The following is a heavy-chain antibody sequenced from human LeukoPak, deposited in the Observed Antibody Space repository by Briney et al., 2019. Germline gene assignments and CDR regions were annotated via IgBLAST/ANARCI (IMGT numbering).Heavy chain of an antibody. V-gene: IGHV1-18*01. CDR3: ARKTTVTTTGWFDP. CDR2: ISAYNGNT. CDR1: GYTFTSYG. J-gene: IGHJ5*02. D-gene: IGHD4-17*01. Sequence: ASVKVSCKASGYTFTSYGISWVRQAPGQGLEWMGWISAYNGNTNYAQKLQGRVTMTTDTSTSTAYMELSRLRSDDTAVYYCARKTTVTTTGWFDPWGQGTLVTVSS.